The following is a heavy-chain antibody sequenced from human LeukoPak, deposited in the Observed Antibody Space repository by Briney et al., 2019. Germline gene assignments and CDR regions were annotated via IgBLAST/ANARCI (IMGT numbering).Heavy chain of an antibody. CDR2: INPNSGGT. CDR3: ARVGVVVVAATRGRTLDP. D-gene: IGHD2-15*01. CDR1: RYTFTGYY. J-gene: IGHJ5*02. Sequence: EASVKVSCKASRYTFTGYYMHWVRQAPGQGLEWMGWINPNSGGTNYAQKFQGRVTMTRDTSISTAYMEPSRLRSDDTAAYYCARVGVVVVAATRGRTLDPWGQGTLVTVSS. V-gene: IGHV1-2*02.